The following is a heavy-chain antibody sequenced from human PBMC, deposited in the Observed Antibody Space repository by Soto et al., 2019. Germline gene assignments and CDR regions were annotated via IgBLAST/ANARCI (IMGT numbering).Heavy chain of an antibody. J-gene: IGHJ6*02. D-gene: IGHD2-15*01. CDR2: INPYNGNT. CDR3: ARVVAAAPVYYGMDV. Sequence: QVHLVQSGAEVKKPGASVKVSCKASGFTFALYGIAWVRQAPGQGLEWMGWINPYNGNTNYAQKFQGRVTMTTDTSTSKGYMEVRSLRSDDTAVYYCARVVAAAPVYYGMDVWGQGTTVTVSS. V-gene: IGHV1-18*01. CDR1: GFTFALYG.